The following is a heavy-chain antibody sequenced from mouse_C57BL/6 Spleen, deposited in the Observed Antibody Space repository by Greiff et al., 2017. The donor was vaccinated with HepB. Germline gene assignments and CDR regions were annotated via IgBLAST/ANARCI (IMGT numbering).Heavy chain of an antibody. CDR1: GYTFTSYW. CDR2: IDPSDSYT. Sequence: VQLQQPGAELVMPGASVKLSCKASGYTFTSYWMHWVKQRPGQGLEWIGEIDPSDSYTNYNQKFKGKSTLTVDKSSSTAYMQLSSLTSEDSAVYYCARKESYWYFDVWGTGTTVTVSS. CDR3: ARKESYWYFDV. V-gene: IGHV1-69*01. J-gene: IGHJ1*03.